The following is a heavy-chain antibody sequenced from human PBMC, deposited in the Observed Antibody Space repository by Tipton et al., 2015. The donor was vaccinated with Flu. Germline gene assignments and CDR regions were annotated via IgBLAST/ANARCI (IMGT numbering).Heavy chain of an antibody. CDR2: ISGGGAIT. CDR1: GFTFSRYA. D-gene: IGHD6-19*01. J-gene: IGHJ4*02. Sequence: SLRLSCEASGFTFSRYAMSWVRQAPGKGLKWVSGISGGGAITYFADSVKGRFTISRDNSKNTLVLQMNSLRAEDTAVYYCAKVIPELVAGLDYWGQGTLVTVSS. CDR3: AKVIPELVAGLDY. V-gene: IGHV3-23*01.